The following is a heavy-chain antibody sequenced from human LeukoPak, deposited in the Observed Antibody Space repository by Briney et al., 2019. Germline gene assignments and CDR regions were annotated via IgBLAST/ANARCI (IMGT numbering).Heavy chain of an antibody. Sequence: SETLSLTCTVSGGSISSGSYYWSWIRQPAGKGLEWIGRIYTSGSTNYNPSLKSRVTISVDTSKNQFSLKLSSVTAADTAVYYCARERTTRGPFDYWGQGTLVTVSS. CDR2: IYTSGST. CDR3: ARERTTRGPFDY. V-gene: IGHV4-61*02. D-gene: IGHD1-1*01. CDR1: GGSISSGSYY. J-gene: IGHJ4*02.